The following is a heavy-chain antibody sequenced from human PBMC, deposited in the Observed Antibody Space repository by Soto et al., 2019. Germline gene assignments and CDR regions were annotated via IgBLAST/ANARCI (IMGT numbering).Heavy chain of an antibody. CDR2: ISDSGGST. Sequence: EVQLLESGGGLVQPGGSLRLSCAASGLTFSSNAMSWVRQAPGKGLEWVSGISDSGGSTYYADSVKGRFTISRDNSKNTLYLQMNSLRAEDTAVYYCARGPTKLTYYYDSSGYGYWGQGTLVTVSS. J-gene: IGHJ4*02. D-gene: IGHD3-22*01. V-gene: IGHV3-23*01. CDR3: ARGPTKLTYYYDSSGYGY. CDR1: GLTFSSNA.